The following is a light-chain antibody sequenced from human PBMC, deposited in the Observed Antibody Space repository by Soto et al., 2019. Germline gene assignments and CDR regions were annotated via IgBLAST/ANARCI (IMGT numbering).Light chain of an antibody. Sequence: QSALTQPASVSGSPGQSITISCTGTSSDVGGYNYVSWYRQHPGKAPKLMIYEVSNRPSGVSNRFSGSKSGNTASLTISGLQAEDDADYYCTSYTSGSTLYVFGTGTKVTVL. J-gene: IGLJ1*01. CDR1: SSDVGGYNY. V-gene: IGLV2-14*01. CDR3: TSYTSGSTLYV. CDR2: EVS.